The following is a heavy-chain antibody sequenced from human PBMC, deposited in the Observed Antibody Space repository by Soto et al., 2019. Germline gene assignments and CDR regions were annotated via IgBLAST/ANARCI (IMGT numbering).Heavy chain of an antibody. CDR1: GFTFSSYA. V-gene: IGHV3-23*01. CDR2: ISGSGGST. CDR3: AKGKLELLDHYYYGMDV. Sequence: GSLRLSCAASGFTFSSYAMSWVRQAPGKGLEWVSAISGSGGSTYYADSVKGRFTISRDNSKNTLYLQMNSLRAEDTAVYYCAKGKLELLDHYYYGMDVWGQGTTVTVSS. D-gene: IGHD1-7*01. J-gene: IGHJ6*02.